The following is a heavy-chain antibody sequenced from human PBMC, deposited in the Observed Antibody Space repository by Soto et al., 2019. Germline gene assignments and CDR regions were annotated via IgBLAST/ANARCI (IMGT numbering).Heavy chain of an antibody. V-gene: IGHV1-69*08. J-gene: IGHJ4*02. CDR1: GGPVCSYT. Sequence: QVQLVQSGAEVKKPGSSVKVSCKASGGPVCSYTLSWVRQAPGEGLEWMGRIIPLLGRPTYAEKFQARITISANKSTSTVYMDLSSLTSEDTAVYFCAGDSGRSDYAFDFWGQGTLVTVSS. CDR3: AGDSGRSDYAFDF. D-gene: IGHD4-17*01. CDR2: IIPLLGRP.